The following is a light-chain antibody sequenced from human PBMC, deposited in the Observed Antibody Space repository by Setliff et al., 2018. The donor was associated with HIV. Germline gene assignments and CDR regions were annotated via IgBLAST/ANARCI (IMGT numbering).Light chain of an antibody. CDR3: YSDAGSNTFTCV. CDR2: EVI. J-gene: IGLJ3*02. CDR1: SSDVGTYNL. V-gene: IGLV2-23*02. Sequence: QSALTQPASVSGSLGQSITISCTGTSSDVGTYNLVSWYQQHPGKAPKLIIFEVIRRPSGVSNRFSASKSGNTASLTISGLQAEDEADYYCYSDAGSNTFTCVFGGGTKVTVL.